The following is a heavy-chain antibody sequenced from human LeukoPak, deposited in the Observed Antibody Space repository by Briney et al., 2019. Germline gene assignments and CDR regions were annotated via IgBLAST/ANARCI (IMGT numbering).Heavy chain of an antibody. CDR2: IYHSGST. J-gene: IGHJ5*02. V-gene: IGHV4-30-2*01. Sequence: SETLSLTCTVSGGSISSGGYYWSWIRQPPGKGLEWIGYIYHSGSTYYNPSLKSRVTISVDRSKNQFSLKLSSVTAADTAVYYCARVLSDSSGYYTNWFDPWGQGTLVTVSS. D-gene: IGHD3-22*01. CDR3: ARVLSDSSGYYTNWFDP. CDR1: GGSISSGGYY.